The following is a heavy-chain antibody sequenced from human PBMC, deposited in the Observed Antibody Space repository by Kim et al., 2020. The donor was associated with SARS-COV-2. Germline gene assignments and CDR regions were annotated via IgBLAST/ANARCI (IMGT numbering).Heavy chain of an antibody. CDR2: INPIIGST. D-gene: IGHD1-1*01. CDR1: GYICTKHH. J-gene: IGHJ6*02. CDR3: ARYPRHIALAYYAVDV. Sequence: ASVKVSCKASGYICTKHHLHCVLQAPGQGLHWMGMINPIIGSTTYAHKFQGRRTITWDTSTTTVYRERISLRAEDTAVYDCARYPRHIALAYYAVDVWGQ. V-gene: IGHV1-46*01.